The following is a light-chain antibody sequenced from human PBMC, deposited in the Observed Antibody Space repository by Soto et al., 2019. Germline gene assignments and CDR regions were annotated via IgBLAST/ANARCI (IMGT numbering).Light chain of an antibody. Sequence: QSALTQPPSASGSRGQSVTISCTGTSSDVGGYNYVSWFQQHPGKAPKLIIHEVNQRPSGVPDRFSGSKSGNTASLTVSGLQAEDEGTYYCSSYGGYNNVVFGTGTKVTVL. V-gene: IGLV2-8*01. CDR3: SSYGGYNNVV. J-gene: IGLJ1*01. CDR1: SSDVGGYNY. CDR2: EVN.